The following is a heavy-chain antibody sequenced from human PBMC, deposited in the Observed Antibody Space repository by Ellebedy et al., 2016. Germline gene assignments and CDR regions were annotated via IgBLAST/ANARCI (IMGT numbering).Heavy chain of an antibody. V-gene: IGHV4-39*01. CDR1: GGSISTSYY. Sequence: SETLSLTXTVSGGSISTSYYWGWIRQPPEKGLEWIGSIYYSGSTYYNPSLKSRVTISVDTSKNQFSLKLNSVTAADTAVYYCARHGDSYYYYMDVWGKGTTVTVSS. CDR3: ARHGDSYYYYMDV. CDR2: IYYSGST. J-gene: IGHJ6*03.